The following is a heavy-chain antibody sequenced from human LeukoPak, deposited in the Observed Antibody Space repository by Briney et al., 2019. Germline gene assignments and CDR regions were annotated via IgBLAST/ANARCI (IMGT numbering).Heavy chain of an antibody. CDR1: GFTFSNAW. D-gene: IGHD3-22*01. Sequence: PGGSLRLSCAASGFTFSNAWMSWVRQAPGKGLEWVGRIKSKTDGGTTDYAAPVKGRFTISRDDSKNTLYLQMNSLKTEDTAVYYCTTDYYDSSGYYYDPEYFQHWGQGTLVTVSS. V-gene: IGHV3-15*01. J-gene: IGHJ1*01. CDR3: TTDYYDSSGYYYDPEYFQH. CDR2: IKSKTDGGTT.